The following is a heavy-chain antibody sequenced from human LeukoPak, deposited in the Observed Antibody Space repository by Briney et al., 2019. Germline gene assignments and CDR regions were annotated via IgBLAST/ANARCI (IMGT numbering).Heavy chain of an antibody. V-gene: IGHV3-74*01. D-gene: IGHD6-13*01. CDR1: GFTFSSYW. J-gene: IGHJ4*02. CDR2: INPDGSTT. CDR3: GRQAAYGVSGIAF. Sequence: PGGSLRLSCAASGFTFSSYWMHWVRQAPGKGLVWVSRINPDGSTTNYADSVKGRFTISRDNAKNTLYLQMNSLRADDTAVYYCGRQAAYGVSGIAFWSQGTLVTVSS.